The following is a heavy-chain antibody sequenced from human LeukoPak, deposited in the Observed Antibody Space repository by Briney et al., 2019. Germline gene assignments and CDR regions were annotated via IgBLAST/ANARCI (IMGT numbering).Heavy chain of an antibody. Sequence: GGSLRLSCAASGFTFDDYTMHRVRQAPGKGLEWVSLISWDGGSTYYADSVKGRFTISRDNSKNSLYLQMNSLRTEDTALYYCAKGESDYSNNYYYYYMDVWGKGTTVTVSS. D-gene: IGHD4-11*01. V-gene: IGHV3-43*01. CDR1: GFTFDDYT. CDR3: AKGESDYSNNYYYYYMDV. J-gene: IGHJ6*03. CDR2: ISWDGGST.